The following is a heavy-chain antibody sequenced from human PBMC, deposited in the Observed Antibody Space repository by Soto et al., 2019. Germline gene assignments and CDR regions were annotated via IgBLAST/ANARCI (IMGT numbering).Heavy chain of an antibody. J-gene: IGHJ6*02. Sequence: SETLSLTCTDSGGSISSGGYYWSWIRQHPGKGLEWIGYIYYSGSTYYNPSLKSRVTISVDTSKNQFSLKLSSVTAADTAVYYCARVVTTGYYYYGMDVWGQGTTVPVSS. CDR1: GGSISSGGYY. V-gene: IGHV4-31*03. CDR3: ARVVTTGYYYYGMDV. D-gene: IGHD4-17*01. CDR2: IYYSGST.